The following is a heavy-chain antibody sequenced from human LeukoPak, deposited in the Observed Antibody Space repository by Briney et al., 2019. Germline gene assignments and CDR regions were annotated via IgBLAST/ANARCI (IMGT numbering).Heavy chain of an antibody. CDR1: GYTFTGYY. CDR2: INPNSGGT. Sequence: GASVKVSCKASGYTFTGYYMHWVRQAPGQGLEWMGWINPNSGGTSYAQKFQGRVTMTRDTSISTAYMELSRLRFDDTAVYYCARSPGYSSTPASYWGQGTLVTVSS. V-gene: IGHV1-2*02. D-gene: IGHD6-13*01. J-gene: IGHJ4*02. CDR3: ARSPGYSSTPASY.